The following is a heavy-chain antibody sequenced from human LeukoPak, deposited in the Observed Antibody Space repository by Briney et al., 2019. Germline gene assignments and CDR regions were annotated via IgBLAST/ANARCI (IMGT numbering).Heavy chain of an antibody. CDR1: GFTFSSYG. CDR2: ISGSGGST. CDR3: AKDLVTGSLDY. D-gene: IGHD3-10*01. J-gene: IGHJ4*02. Sequence: GGSLRLSCAASGFTFSSYGISWVRQAPGKGLEWVSSISGSGGSTYYADSVKGRFTISRDNSKNTLYLQMNSLRAEDTAVYYCAKDLVTGSLDYWGQGTLVTVSS. V-gene: IGHV3-23*01.